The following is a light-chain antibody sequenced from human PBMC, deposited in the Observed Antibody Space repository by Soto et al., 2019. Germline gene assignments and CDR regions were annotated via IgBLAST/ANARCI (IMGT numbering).Light chain of an antibody. CDR2: GAS. V-gene: IGKV3-15*01. Sequence: EIVMTQSPATLSVSPGGRATLSFRASQRISYTLAWYQQKPGQAPRLLIHGASTRATGFPARFSGSGSGTDFTLTISSLQSEDFAVYYCQQYNNWPWTFGQGTKVDI. CDR1: QRISYT. CDR3: QQYNNWPWT. J-gene: IGKJ1*01.